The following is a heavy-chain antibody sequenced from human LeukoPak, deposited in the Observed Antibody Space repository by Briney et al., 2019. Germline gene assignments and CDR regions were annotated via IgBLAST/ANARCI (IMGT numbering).Heavy chain of an antibody. V-gene: IGHV4-59*01. D-gene: IGHD2-2*01. Sequence: SETLSLTCTVSGSINNYYWSWIRQLPGKGLEWIGYIYYSGSTNYNPSLKSRVTISVDTSKNQFSLNLSSVTAADTAVYYCARVVCSSTSCPRGNAFDIWGQGTMVTVSS. CDR1: GSINNYY. CDR3: ARVVCSSTSCPRGNAFDI. J-gene: IGHJ3*02. CDR2: IYYSGST.